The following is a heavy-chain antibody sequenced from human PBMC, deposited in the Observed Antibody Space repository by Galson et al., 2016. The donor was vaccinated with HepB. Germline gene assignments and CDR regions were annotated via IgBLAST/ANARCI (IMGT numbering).Heavy chain of an antibody. V-gene: IGHV3-9*01. Sequence: SLRLSCAASGFAFDEYALHWVRQGPGKGLEWVSGISWDSETIDYVEAVRGRFRISRDNAEKSLFLQMNSLGQEAKGVYDGVKDRRVTTGIFESWGQGTLVVVSS. J-gene: IGHJ4*02. CDR3: VKDRRVTTGIFES. CDR1: GFAFDEYA. CDR2: ISWDSETI. D-gene: IGHD4-17*01.